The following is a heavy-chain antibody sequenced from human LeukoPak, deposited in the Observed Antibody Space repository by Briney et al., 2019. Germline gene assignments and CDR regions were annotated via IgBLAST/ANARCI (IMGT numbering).Heavy chain of an antibody. D-gene: IGHD5-24*01. CDR3: AKGPRRDGYNSNPVGFGSHDY. J-gene: IGHJ4*02. Sequence: GGSRRLSCAASGFTFSSYGMHWDRQAPGKGLEWVAAISNDGSNKYYADSVKGRFTISRDNSKDTLYLQMNSMRAEDTAVYYCAKGPRRDGYNSNPVGFGSHDYWGQGTLVTVSS. CDR1: GFTFSSYG. CDR2: ISNDGSNK. V-gene: IGHV3-30*18.